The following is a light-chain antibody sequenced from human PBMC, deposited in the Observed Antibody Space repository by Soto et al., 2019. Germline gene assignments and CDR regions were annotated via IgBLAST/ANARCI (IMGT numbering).Light chain of an antibody. CDR2: FAS. V-gene: IGKV3-20*01. CDR3: QQYVPSPWA. Sequence: EIGLTHSPGTLYLSPLQIVTLSCMASQSVSSSFLAWYQQKPGQAPGLLIYFASNMATGIQDRFSGSGSGTDFTHTISRLEPEDFAVYYCQQYVPSPWAFGQGTKVAIE. CDR1: QSVSSSF. J-gene: IGKJ1*01.